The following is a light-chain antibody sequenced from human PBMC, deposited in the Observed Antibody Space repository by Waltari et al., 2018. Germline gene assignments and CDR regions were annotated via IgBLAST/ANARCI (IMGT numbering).Light chain of an antibody. CDR3: QQYGNSPRT. J-gene: IGKJ1*01. V-gene: IGKV3-20*01. CDR1: QSVSSNY. CDR2: GAS. Sequence: EIVLTQSPGTLSLSPGERATLSCRASQSVSSNYLAWYQQKPGQAPRRLIYGASRRATGITDRFSGSGSGTDFTLAINRLEPEDFAEYYCQQYGNSPRTFGQGTKVEVK.